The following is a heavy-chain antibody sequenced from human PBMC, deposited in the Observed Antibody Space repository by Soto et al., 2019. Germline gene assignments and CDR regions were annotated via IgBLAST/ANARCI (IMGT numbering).Heavy chain of an antibody. CDR1: GGSISSSSYY. Sequence: SETLSLTCTVSGGSISSSSYYWGWIRHPPGKGLEWIGSIYYSGSTYYNPSLKSRVTISVDTSKNRFSLKLSSVTAADTAVYYCAGTGDYYYYYMDVWGKGTTVTVSS. J-gene: IGHJ6*03. V-gene: IGHV4-39*01. CDR3: AGTGDYYYYYMDV. D-gene: IGHD1-1*01. CDR2: IYYSGST.